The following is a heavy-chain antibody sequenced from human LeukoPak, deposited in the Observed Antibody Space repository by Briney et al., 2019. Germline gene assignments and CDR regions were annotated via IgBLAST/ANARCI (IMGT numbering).Heavy chain of an antibody. CDR1: GFTFSSYS. D-gene: IGHD2-2*01. CDR2: ISSSSSYI. Sequence: GGSLRLSCAASGFTFSSYSMNWVRQAPGKGLEWVSSISSSSSYIYYADSMKGRFTISRDNAKNSLYLQMNSLRAEDTAVYYCASPSFIWGQGTMVTVSS. CDR3: ASPSFI. J-gene: IGHJ3*02. V-gene: IGHV3-21*01.